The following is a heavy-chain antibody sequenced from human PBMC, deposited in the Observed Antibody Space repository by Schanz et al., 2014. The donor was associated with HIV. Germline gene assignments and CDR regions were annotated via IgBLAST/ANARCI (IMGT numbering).Heavy chain of an antibody. J-gene: IGHJ4*02. CDR3: ARGFQGFDY. CDR2: ISTGGERT. D-gene: IGHD3-10*01. CDR1: RFTFSRYG. V-gene: IGHV3-23*01. Sequence: EVQLLESGGGLVQPGGFLRLSCAASRFTFSRYGMSWVRQTPDKGLEWVSAISTGGERTFYADSVKGRFTISRDNSKNTLYLQMNSLRAEDTSVYYCARGFQGFDYWGQGTLVTVSS.